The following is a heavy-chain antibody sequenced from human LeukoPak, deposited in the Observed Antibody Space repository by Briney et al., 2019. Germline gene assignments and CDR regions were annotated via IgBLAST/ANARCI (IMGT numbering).Heavy chain of an antibody. J-gene: IGHJ4*02. Sequence: SETLSLTCTVSGGSISSYYWSWIRQPPGKGLEWIGYIYYSGSTNYNPSLKSRVTISVDTSKNQFSLKLSSVTAADTAVYYCARGSPYSSGYNDYWGQGTLVTVSS. CDR3: ARGSPYSSGYNDY. CDR2: IYYSGST. D-gene: IGHD3-22*01. CDR1: GGSISSYY. V-gene: IGHV4-59*01.